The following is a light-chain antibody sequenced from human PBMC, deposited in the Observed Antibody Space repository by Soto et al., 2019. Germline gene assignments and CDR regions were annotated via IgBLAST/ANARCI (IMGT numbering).Light chain of an antibody. CDR2: DAS. J-gene: IGKJ1*01. CDR1: QSMSRS. CDR3: QQYQTYWA. Sequence: DIQMTQSPPTLSASVGDRVTITCRASQSMSRSLAWYQQKPGKAPKLLIHDASSLESGVPSRFSGSGSGTEFTLTISSLQPDDFATYYCQQYQTYWAFGQGTKVDIK. V-gene: IGKV1-5*01.